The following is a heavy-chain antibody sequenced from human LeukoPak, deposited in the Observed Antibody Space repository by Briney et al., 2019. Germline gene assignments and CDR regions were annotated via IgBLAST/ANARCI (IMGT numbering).Heavy chain of an antibody. CDR2: IWYDGSNK. D-gene: IGHD3-16*01. J-gene: IGHJ4*02. CDR1: GFTFSSYG. Sequence: AGGSLRLSCAASGFTFSSYGMHWVRQAPGKGLEWVAVIWYDGSNKYYADSVKGRFTISRDNSKNTLYLQVNSLRAEDTAVYYCASGGMWGAYYFDYWGQGTLVTVSS. CDR3: ASGGMWGAYYFDY. V-gene: IGHV3-33*01.